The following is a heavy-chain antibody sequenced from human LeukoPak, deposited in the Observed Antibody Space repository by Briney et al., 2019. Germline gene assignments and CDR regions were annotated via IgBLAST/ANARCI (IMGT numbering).Heavy chain of an antibody. J-gene: IGHJ4*02. CDR1: GGSFSGYY. D-gene: IGHD5-12*01. Sequence: PSETLSLTCAVYGGSFSGYYWSWIRQPPGKGLEWIGEINHSGSTNYDPSLKSRVTISVDTSKNQFSLKLSSVTAADTAVYYCARVNIVATITEDYRGQGTLVTVSS. CDR3: ARVNIVATITEDY. CDR2: INHSGST. V-gene: IGHV4-34*01.